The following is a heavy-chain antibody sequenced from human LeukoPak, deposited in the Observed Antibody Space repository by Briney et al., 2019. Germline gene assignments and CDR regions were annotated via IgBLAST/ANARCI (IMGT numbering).Heavy chain of an antibody. D-gene: IGHD2-21*01. CDR2: ISYDGSNK. CDR1: GFTFSNYA. V-gene: IGHV3-30*14. CDR3: ARDSSYSYFDY. Sequence: PGGSLRLSCAASGFTFSNYAMHWVRQAPGKGLEWVAVISYDGSNKYYADSVKGRFTISRDNSKNTLYLQMNSLRAEDTAVYYCARDSSYSYFDYWGQGTLVTVSS. J-gene: IGHJ4*02.